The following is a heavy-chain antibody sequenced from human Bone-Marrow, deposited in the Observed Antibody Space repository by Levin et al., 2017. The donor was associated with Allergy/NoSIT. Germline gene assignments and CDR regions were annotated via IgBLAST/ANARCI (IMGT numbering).Heavy chain of an antibody. CDR3: TGGGAARPGY. CDR1: SVSISPYY. V-gene: IGHV4-59*01. Sequence: APETLSLTCTFSSVSISPYYWNWIRQPPGKGLEWIGYVSNSGNTNYRPSLKGRVTMSVDTSRKQISLKLTSMTPADTAVYYCTGGGAARPGYWGQGILVTVSS. CDR2: VSNSGNT. D-gene: IGHD6-6*01. J-gene: IGHJ4*02.